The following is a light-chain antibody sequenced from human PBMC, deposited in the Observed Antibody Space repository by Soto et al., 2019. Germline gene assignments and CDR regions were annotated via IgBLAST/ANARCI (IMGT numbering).Light chain of an antibody. V-gene: IGKV3-20*01. CDR2: GAS. Sequence: EIVLTQSPGTLSLSPGERATLSCRASQSVTSSSLAWYQQKPGLSPRLLIYGASSRATGIPDRFSGSGSGTDFTLTITRLEPEDFAVYYCQQYGSSPITFGQGPRLEIK. J-gene: IGKJ5*01. CDR3: QQYGSSPIT. CDR1: QSVTSSS.